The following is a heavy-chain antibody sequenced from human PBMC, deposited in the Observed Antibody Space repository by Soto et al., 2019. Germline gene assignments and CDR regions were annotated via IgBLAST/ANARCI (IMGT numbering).Heavy chain of an antibody. V-gene: IGHV4-31*03. J-gene: IGHJ4*02. CDR2: IYYSGST. Sequence: SETRSLTCTVSGGSISSGGYYWSWIRQHPGKGLEWIGYIYYSGSTYYNPSLKSRVTISVDTSKNQFSLKLSSVTAADTAVYYCARDSGYGDPFDYWGQGTLVTVSS. D-gene: IGHD4-17*01. CDR1: GGSISSGGYY. CDR3: ARDSGYGDPFDY.